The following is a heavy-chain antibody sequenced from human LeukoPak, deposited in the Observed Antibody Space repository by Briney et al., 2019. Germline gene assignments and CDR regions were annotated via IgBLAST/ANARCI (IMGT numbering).Heavy chain of an antibody. Sequence: NSSETLSLTCTVSGGSIDSNSWTWIPQPPGKGLEWIGYIYYSGTTNYNPSLKSRVTMSVDMSKNQFSLKLSSVTAADTAVYYCARRSSSWKNWFDPWGQGTPVTVSS. CDR1: GGSIDSNS. CDR2: IYYSGTT. V-gene: IGHV4-59*01. CDR3: ARRSSSWKNWFDP. J-gene: IGHJ5*02. D-gene: IGHD6-13*01.